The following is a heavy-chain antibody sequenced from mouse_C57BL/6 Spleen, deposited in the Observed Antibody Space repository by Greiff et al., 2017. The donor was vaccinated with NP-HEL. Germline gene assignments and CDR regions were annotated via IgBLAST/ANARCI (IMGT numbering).Heavy chain of an antibody. CDR1: GYSITSGYY. CDR3: ALDSSGYWFAY. Sequence: EVQLQQSGPGLVKPSQSLSLTCSVTGYSITSGYYWNWIRKFPGNKLEWMGYISYDGSNNYNPSLKNRISITRDTSKNQFFLKLNSVTTEDTATYYCALDSSGYWFAYWGQGTLVTVSA. D-gene: IGHD3-2*02. V-gene: IGHV3-6*01. J-gene: IGHJ3*01. CDR2: ISYDGSN.